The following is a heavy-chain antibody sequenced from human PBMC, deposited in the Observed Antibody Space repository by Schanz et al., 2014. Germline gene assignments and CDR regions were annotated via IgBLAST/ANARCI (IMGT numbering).Heavy chain of an antibody. D-gene: IGHD3-10*01. CDR1: GGSISSSTYY. CDR2: IDDTGST. Sequence: QLQLQESGPGLVIPSETLSLTCTVSGGSISSSTYYWGWIRQPPGKGPEWIGTIDDTGSTYYTPSLRGHLTLPVDSSKSQLSVQLTSVTAADTAVYYCARLMVPGWFDPWGQGQLVTVSS. J-gene: IGHJ5*02. V-gene: IGHV4-39*01. CDR3: ARLMVPGWFDP.